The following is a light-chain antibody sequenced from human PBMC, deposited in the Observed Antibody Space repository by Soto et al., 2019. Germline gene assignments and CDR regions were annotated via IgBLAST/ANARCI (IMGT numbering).Light chain of an antibody. Sequence: QSVLTQPASVSGSPGQSIIISCTGTSSDVGAFNYVSWYQQHPGKAPKLWIYEVSNRPSGVSNRFSGSKSGITASLTISGIQPEDEADYYCSSYTTSSTLVVFGGGTKLTV. J-gene: IGLJ2*01. CDR2: EVS. V-gene: IGLV2-14*01. CDR1: SSDVGAFNY. CDR3: SSYTTSSTLVV.